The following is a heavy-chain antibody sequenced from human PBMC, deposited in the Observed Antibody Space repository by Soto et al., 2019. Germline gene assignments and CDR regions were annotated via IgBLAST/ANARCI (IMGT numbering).Heavy chain of an antibody. CDR3: ARDQKYDFWSGYWSFGMDV. J-gene: IGHJ6*02. CDR2: NSAYNGNT. V-gene: IGHV1-18*04. CDR1: GYTFTSYG. D-gene: IGHD3-3*01. Sequence: ASVKVSCKASGYTFTSYGISWLGQAPGQGLKWMGWNSAYNGNTNYAQKLQGRVTMTTDTSTSTAYMELRSLRSDDTAVYYCARDQKYDFWSGYWSFGMDVWGQGTTVTVSS.